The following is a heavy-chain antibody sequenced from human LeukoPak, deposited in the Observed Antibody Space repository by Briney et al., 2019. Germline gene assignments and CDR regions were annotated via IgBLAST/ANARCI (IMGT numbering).Heavy chain of an antibody. D-gene: IGHD4-17*01. J-gene: IGHJ4*02. CDR3: ARDLYGDYAVGY. Sequence: GGSLRLSCAASGFTVSSNYMSWVRQAPGKGLEWVSVIYSGGSTYYADSVKGRFTISRDNSKNTLYLQMNSLRAEDTAVYYCARDLYGDYAVGYWGQGALVTVSS. CDR1: GFTVSSNY. V-gene: IGHV3-53*01. CDR2: IYSGGST.